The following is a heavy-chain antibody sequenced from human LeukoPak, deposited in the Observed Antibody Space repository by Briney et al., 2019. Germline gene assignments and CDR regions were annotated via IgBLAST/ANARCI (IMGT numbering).Heavy chain of an antibody. CDR1: GYTFTGYY. Sequence: ASVKVSCKASGYTFTGYYMHWVRQAPGQGLEWMGWIHPNSGGTNYAQKFQGRVTMTRDTSISTAYMELSRLRSDDTAVYYCARGIEESGYLLMSYWGQGTLVTVSS. J-gene: IGHJ4*02. D-gene: IGHD3-22*01. CDR3: ARGIEESGYLLMSY. CDR2: IHPNSGGT. V-gene: IGHV1-2*02.